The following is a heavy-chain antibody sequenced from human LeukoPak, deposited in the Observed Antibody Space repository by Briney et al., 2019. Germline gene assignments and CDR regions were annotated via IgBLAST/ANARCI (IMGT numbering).Heavy chain of an antibody. V-gene: IGHV1-3*01. J-gene: IGHJ4*02. CDR1: GYTFTSYA. CDR3: ARGKAYYDILTGYDYFDY. D-gene: IGHD3-9*01. Sequence: ASVKVSCKASGYTFTSYAMHWVRQAPGQRLEWMGWINAGNGNTKYSQKFQGRVTITRDTSASTAYMELSSLRSEDTAVYYCARGKAYYDILTGYDYFDYWGQGTLVTVSS. CDR2: INAGNGNT.